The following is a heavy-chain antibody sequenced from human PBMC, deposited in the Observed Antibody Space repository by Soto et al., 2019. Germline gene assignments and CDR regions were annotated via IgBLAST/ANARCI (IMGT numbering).Heavy chain of an antibody. CDR1: GFSFSSYW. CDR2: ISGDGTTT. J-gene: IGHJ6*02. V-gene: IGHV3-74*01. Sequence: EVQVVESGGDFVQPGGSLRLSCAASGFSFSSYWMHWVRRGPGKGLVWVSRISGDGTTTNYADSVKGRFTVSRDNARDTLHLQMNSLRVEDTAVYYCARDRLVDNIDYDYYYAMDVWGQGTTVTVSS. D-gene: IGHD2-8*02. CDR3: ARDRLVDNIDYDYYYAMDV.